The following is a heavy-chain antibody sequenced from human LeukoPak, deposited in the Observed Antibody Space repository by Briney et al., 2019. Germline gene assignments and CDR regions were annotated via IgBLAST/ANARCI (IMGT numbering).Heavy chain of an antibody. D-gene: IGHD3-3*01. J-gene: IGHJ4*02. CDR2: ISWNSGSI. V-gene: IGHV3-9*01. CDR1: GFTFDDYA. CDR3: ARGAYYDFWSGYYNFDY. Sequence: GGSLRLSCAASGFTFDDYAMHWVRQAPGKGLEWVSGISWNSGSIGYADSVKGRFTISRDSAKNSLYLQMNSLRAEDTAVYYCARGAYYDFWSGYYNFDYWGQGTLVTVSS.